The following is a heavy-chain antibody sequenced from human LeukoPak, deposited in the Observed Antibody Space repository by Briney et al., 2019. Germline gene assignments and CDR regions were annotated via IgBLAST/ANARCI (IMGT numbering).Heavy chain of an antibody. CDR2: INHSGNT. V-gene: IGHV4-34*01. J-gene: IGHJ4*02. Sequence: SETLSLTCAVYGGSFSGYYWSWIRQPPGKGLEWIGEINHSGNTNYNPSLKSRVTMSVDTSKNQFSLKLSSVTAADTAVYYCARDVGDYGGNWRLDYWGQGTLVTVSS. CDR3: ARDVGDYGGNWRLDY. D-gene: IGHD4-17*01. CDR1: GGSFSGYY.